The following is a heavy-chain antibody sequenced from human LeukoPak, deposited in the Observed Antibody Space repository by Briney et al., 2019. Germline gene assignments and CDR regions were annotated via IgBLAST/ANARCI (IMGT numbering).Heavy chain of an antibody. J-gene: IGHJ4*02. D-gene: IGHD4-23*01. V-gene: IGHV4-39*07. Sequence: KPSETLSLTCTVSGGSISTSNYYWGWIRQPPGKGLEWIGNIFYSGSTYYSPSLKSRVTISLDTSRNQFSLKLSSVTAADTAVYYCASDREAMVTPFFTVPYFDYWGQGTLVTVSS. CDR3: ASDREAMVTPFFTVPYFDY. CDR2: IFYSGST. CDR1: GGSISTSNYY.